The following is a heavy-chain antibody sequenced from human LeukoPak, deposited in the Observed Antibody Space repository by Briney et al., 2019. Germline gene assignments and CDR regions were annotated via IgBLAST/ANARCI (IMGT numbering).Heavy chain of an antibody. Sequence: GSLRLSCAASGFTFSSYAMSWVRQAPGKGLEWGSAISGSGGSTYYADSVKGRFTISRDDSKNTLYLQMNSLRAEDTAVYYCAKEVTMVRAFDYWGQGTLVTVSS. CDR1: GFTFSSYA. V-gene: IGHV3-23*01. D-gene: IGHD3-10*01. CDR2: ISGSGGST. CDR3: AKEVTMVRAFDY. J-gene: IGHJ4*02.